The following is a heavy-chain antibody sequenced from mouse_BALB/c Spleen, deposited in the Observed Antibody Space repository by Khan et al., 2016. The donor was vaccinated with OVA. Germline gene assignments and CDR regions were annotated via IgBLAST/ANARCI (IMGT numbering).Heavy chain of an antibody. CDR2: IDPSDSET. V-gene: IGHV1-69*02. CDR3: ARDQYGNYFYAMDD. CDR1: GYTFTSYW. Sequence: VQLQQPGAELVKPGAPVKLSCKASGYTFTSYWMNWVKQRPGRGLEWIGRIDPSDSETHYTQKFKDKATLTVDKSSSTAYIQLSSRTSEDSAVYYGARDQYGNYFYAMDDWGQGTSVTVSS. J-gene: IGHJ4*01. D-gene: IGHD2-10*02.